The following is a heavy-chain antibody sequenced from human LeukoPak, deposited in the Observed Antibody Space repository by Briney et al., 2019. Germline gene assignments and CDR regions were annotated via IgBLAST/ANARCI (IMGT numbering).Heavy chain of an antibody. V-gene: IGHV1-8*01. CDR2: MNPNSGNT. Sequence: ASVKVSCKASGYTFTIYDINWVRQATGQGLEWMGWMNPNSGNTGYAQKFQGRVTMTRNTSISTAYMELSSLRSEDTAVYYCARFRSSYYYYGMDVWGQGTTVTVSS. CDR1: GYTFTIYD. CDR3: ARFRSSYYYYGMDV. J-gene: IGHJ6*02.